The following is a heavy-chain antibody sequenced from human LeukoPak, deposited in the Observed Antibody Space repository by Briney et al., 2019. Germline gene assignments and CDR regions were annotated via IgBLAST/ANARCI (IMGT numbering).Heavy chain of an antibody. V-gene: IGHV3-23*01. J-gene: IGHJ4*02. Sequence: GGSLRLSCAASGFILSSYALSWVRQAPGKGLEWVSSISGSGGSIYYADSVKGRFTISRDNSKNTLHLQMNSLRAEDTAVYYCAKGSLVVPAAMDYFDYWGQGTLVTVSS. CDR3: AKGSLVVPAAMDYFDY. CDR2: ISGSGGSI. D-gene: IGHD2-2*01. CDR1: GFILSSYA.